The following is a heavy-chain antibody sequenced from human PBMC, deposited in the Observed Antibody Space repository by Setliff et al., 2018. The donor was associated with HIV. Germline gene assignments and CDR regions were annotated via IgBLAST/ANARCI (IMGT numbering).Heavy chain of an antibody. D-gene: IGHD6-13*01. CDR3: ARDRGGAAAGGYYYMDA. J-gene: IGHJ6*03. CDR2: IYYSGGT. Sequence: SETLSLTCTVSGGSISSYYWSWIRQPPGKGLEWIGYIYYSGGTNYNPSLKGRVTISIDTSKNQFSLKLTSVTAADAAVYYCARDRGGAAAGGYYYMDAWGKGTTVTVSS. V-gene: IGHV4-59*12. CDR1: GGSISSYY.